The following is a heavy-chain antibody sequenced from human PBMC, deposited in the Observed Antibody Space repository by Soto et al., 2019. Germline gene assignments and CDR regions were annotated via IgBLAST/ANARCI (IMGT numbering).Heavy chain of an antibody. J-gene: IGHJ4*02. CDR1: GGSISTGRYP. CDR3: CRVPGL. Sequence: SETLSLTCAASGGSISTGRYPWSWIRQPPRKGLEWIGYIYHSGSTYYNPSLKSRVTISVDRSKNQLSLKLSSVTAADTAVYYCCRVPGLWGWGTLVTVSS. CDR2: IYHSGST. V-gene: IGHV4-30-2*01.